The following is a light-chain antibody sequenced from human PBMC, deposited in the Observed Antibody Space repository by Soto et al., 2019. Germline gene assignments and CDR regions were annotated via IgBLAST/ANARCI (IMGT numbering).Light chain of an antibody. CDR1: QSVSSN. CDR3: QQYNNWPLSYT. J-gene: IGKJ2*01. Sequence: EIVMTQSPATLSVSPGERATLSCRASQSVSSNLAWYQQKPGQAPRLLIYGASTRATGIPARFSGSGSGTEFTLTISSLQSEDFAVYYCQQYNNWPLSYTFGQGTKVDSK. V-gene: IGKV3-15*01. CDR2: GAS.